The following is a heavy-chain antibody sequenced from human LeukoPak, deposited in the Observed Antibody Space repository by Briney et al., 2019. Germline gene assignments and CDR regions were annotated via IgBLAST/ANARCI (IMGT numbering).Heavy chain of an antibody. V-gene: IGHV3-23*01. Sequence: PGGSLRLSCAASGFTFSSYEMNWVRQAPGKGLEWVSAISPDKTYYADSVKGRLTISRDNYKNTVDLHMSSPRAEDTAIYYCVKEHVDRAFTRSFEIWGQGTVVTVSS. CDR3: VKEHVDRAFTRSFEI. CDR2: ISPDKT. CDR1: GFTFSSYE. D-gene: IGHD3-10*01. J-gene: IGHJ3*02.